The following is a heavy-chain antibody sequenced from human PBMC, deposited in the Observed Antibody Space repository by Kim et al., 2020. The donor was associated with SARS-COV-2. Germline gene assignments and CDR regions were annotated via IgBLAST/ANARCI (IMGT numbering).Heavy chain of an antibody. Sequence: SETLSLTCAVYGGSFSGCYWSWIRQPPGKGLEWNWEINHSGSTNYNPYLTSRVPVTVAASKNQFYLTLRPVTATAAAVAYCSSGTDDLGAVGLLVWCYY. CDR3: SSGTDDLGAVGLLVWCYY. V-gene: IGHV4-34*01. CDR1: GGSFSGCY. J-gene: IGHJ6*01. D-gene: IGHD2-8*02. CDR2: INHSGST.